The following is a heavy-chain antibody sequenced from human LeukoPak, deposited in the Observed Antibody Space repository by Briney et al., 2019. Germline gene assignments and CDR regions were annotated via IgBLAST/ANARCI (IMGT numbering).Heavy chain of an antibody. CDR1: GGSISSYY. V-gene: IGHV4-59*01. Sequence: SETLSLTCTVSGGSISSYYWSWIRQPPGKGLEWIAYIYYSGSTEYNPYLKSRVTISVDTSKNQFSLKVSPVTAADTAVYFCASYDSSGNFAYWGQGTLVSVSS. CDR2: IYYSGST. J-gene: IGHJ4*02. D-gene: IGHD3-22*01. CDR3: ASYDSSGNFAY.